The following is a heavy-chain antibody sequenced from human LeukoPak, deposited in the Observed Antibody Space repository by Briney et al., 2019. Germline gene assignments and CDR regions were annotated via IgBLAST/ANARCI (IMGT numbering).Heavy chain of an antibody. Sequence: SVKVSCKASGGTFSSYAISWVRQAPGHGLEWMGGIIPIFGTANYAQKFQGRVTITADESTSTAYMELSSLRSEDTAVYYCARADTAMVPHYYYYYGMDVWGKGTTVTVSS. CDR1: GGTFSSYA. V-gene: IGHV1-69*13. D-gene: IGHD5-18*01. J-gene: IGHJ6*04. CDR2: IIPIFGTA. CDR3: ARADTAMVPHYYYYYGMDV.